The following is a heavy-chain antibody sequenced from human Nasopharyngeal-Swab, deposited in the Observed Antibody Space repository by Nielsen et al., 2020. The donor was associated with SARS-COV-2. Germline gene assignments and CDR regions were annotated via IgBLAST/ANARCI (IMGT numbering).Heavy chain of an antibody. CDR3: ATTPRRFLEWFLFDY. CDR1: GYTLTELS. Sequence: ASVKVSCQVSGYTLTELSMHWVRQAPGKGREWMGGFDPEDGETIYAQKFQGRVTMTEDTSTDTAYMELSSLRSEDTAVYYCATTPRRFLEWFLFDYWGQGTLVTVSS. D-gene: IGHD3-3*01. J-gene: IGHJ4*02. V-gene: IGHV1-24*01. CDR2: FDPEDGET.